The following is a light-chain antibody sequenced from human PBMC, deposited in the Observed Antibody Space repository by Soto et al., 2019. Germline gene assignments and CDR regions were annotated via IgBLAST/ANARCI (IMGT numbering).Light chain of an antibody. CDR1: QSLGIW. Sequence: DIQMTQSPSTLSASVGDRVTITCRASQSLGIWLAWHQQKPGKAPKLLIYDASTLKSGVPSRFSGSGSGTKFTLTISSRQPDDFATYYCQEYNSYSGTFGQGTKVEVK. V-gene: IGKV1-5*01. CDR2: DAS. CDR3: QEYNSYSGT. J-gene: IGKJ1*01.